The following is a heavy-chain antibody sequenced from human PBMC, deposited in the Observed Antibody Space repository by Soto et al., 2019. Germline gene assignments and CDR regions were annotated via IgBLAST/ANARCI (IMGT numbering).Heavy chain of an antibody. CDR1: GFTFDTYW. D-gene: IGHD1-26*01. V-gene: IGHV3-74*01. CDR2: IKSDGSTT. Sequence: EVQLVESGGGLVQPGGSLRLSCAVSGFTFDTYWMHWVRQAPGKGLAWVSRIKSDGSTTDYADSVKGRFTISRDNAKNTLYLQMTSLTAEDTAIYSCARAMTSVGATTRGDYWGQGTLVTVSS. J-gene: IGHJ4*02. CDR3: ARAMTSVGATTRGDY.